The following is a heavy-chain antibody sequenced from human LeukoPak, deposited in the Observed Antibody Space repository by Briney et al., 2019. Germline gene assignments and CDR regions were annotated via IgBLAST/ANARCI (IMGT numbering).Heavy chain of an antibody. CDR2: ISGSGDIT. J-gene: IGHJ5*02. D-gene: IGHD3-10*01. Sequence: GGSLRLSCAASGFTFSSYAMSWVRQAPGKGLEWVSSISGSGDITYSADSVKGRFTISRDNSKNTVYLQMNSLRVEDTAVYYCAKDGRTYYYGSGRYFGWFDPWGQGTLVTVSS. CDR1: GFTFSSYA. V-gene: IGHV3-23*01. CDR3: AKDGRTYYYGSGRYFGWFDP.